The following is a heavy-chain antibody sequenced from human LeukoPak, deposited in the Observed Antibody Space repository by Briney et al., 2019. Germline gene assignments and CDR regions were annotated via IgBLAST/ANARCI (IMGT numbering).Heavy chain of an antibody. Sequence: PSETLSLTCAVYGGSFSGYYWSWIRQPPEKGLEWIGEINHSGSTNYNPSLKSRVTISVDTSKNQFSLKLSSVTAADTAVYYCARDLGLKFPFDYWGQGTLVTVSS. CDR1: GGSFSGYY. CDR3: ARDLGLKFPFDY. V-gene: IGHV4-34*01. CDR2: INHSGST. J-gene: IGHJ4*02.